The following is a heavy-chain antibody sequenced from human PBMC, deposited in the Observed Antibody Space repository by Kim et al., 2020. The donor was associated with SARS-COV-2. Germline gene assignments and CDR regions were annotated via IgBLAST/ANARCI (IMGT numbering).Heavy chain of an antibody. CDR1: GGSISSGGYY. CDR2: IYYSGST. CDR3: ARADPYYDIFTGSYYFNY. J-gene: IGHJ4*02. V-gene: IGHV4-31*03. Sequence: SETLSLTCTVSGGSISSGGYYWSWIRQHPGKGLEWIGYIYYSGSTYYNPSLKSRVTISVDTSKNQFSLKLSSVTAADTAVYYCARADPYYDIFTGSYYFNYWAREPWSPSPQ. D-gene: IGHD3-9*01.